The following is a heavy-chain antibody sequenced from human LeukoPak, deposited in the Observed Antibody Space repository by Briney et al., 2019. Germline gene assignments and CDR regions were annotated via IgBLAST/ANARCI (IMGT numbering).Heavy chain of an antibody. V-gene: IGHV3-21*01. CDR3: ARDEHTAPWWTASDYYYYYGMDV. J-gene: IGHJ6*02. CDR1: GFTFSGYS. CDR2: ISSSSSYI. Sequence: GGSLRLSCAASGFTFSGYSMNWVRQAPGKGLEWVSSISSSSSYIYYAYSVKGRFTISRDNAKNSLYLQMNSLRAEDTAVYYCARDEHTAPWWTASDYYYYYGMDVWGQGTTVTVSS. D-gene: IGHD5-18*01.